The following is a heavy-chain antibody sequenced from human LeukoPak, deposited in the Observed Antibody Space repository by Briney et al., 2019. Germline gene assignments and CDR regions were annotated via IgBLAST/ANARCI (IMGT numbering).Heavy chain of an antibody. V-gene: IGHV1-2*02. CDR2: INPNSAGT. CDR1: GYTFTGYY. D-gene: IGHD3-10*01. J-gene: IGHJ4*02. CDR3: GEGRKGAWFPNY. Sequence: ASVKVSCKASGYTFTGYYMHWVRQAPGQGLEWMGWINPNSAGTNYAQKLQGRVTMTRDTSISTAYMELSRLTSDDTAVYYCGEGRKGAWFPNYWGQGTLVTVSS.